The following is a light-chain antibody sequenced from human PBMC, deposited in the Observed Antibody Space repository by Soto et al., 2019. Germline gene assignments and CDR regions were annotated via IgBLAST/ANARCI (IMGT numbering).Light chain of an antibody. V-gene: IGKV1-39*01. CDR1: QSISTY. CDR3: QQSYSAPWT. Sequence: DIQMTQSPSSLAASVGARVTITCRASQSISTYLNWYQQKPGKAPKVLIFHASRLQSGIASRFSGSGSGTDFALTVSSLQPEDTATYYCQQSYSAPWTFGQGTKV. CDR2: HAS. J-gene: IGKJ1*01.